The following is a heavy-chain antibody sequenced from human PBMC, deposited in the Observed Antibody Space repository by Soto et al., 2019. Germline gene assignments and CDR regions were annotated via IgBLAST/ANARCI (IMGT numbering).Heavy chain of an antibody. D-gene: IGHD2-15*01. CDR3: AKRMGPQDS. Sequence: EVQLLESGGGLIQRGGSLRLSCAVSGFTTNKHAMSWVRQAPEKGLEWVAGISDSGADKFYAESVRGRFSISRDGSRNTVYLQMSDLRPDDTAMDYSAKRMGPQDSGGQGTPVTVYS. J-gene: IGHJ4*02. V-gene: IGHV3-23*01. CDR1: GFTTNKHA. CDR2: ISDSGADK.